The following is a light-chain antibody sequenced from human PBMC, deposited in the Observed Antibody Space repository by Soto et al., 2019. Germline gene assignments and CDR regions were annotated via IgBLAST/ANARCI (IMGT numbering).Light chain of an antibody. CDR3: QQYQNLWT. CDR1: QSVGTY. J-gene: IGKJ1*01. CDR2: DAS. Sequence: EIVLTQSPATLSLSPGERAILSCRASQSVGTYLAWYQQKPGQAPRLLIYDASNRATGIPARFGGSGSGTEFTLTINSLQSEDFAVYYCQQYQNLWTFGQGTKVDI. V-gene: IGKV3-11*01.